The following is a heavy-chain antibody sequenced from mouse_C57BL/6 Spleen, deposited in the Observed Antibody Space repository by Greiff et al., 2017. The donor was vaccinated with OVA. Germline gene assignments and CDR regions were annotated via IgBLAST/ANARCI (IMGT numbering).Heavy chain of an antibody. CDR2: INPNYGTT. CDR1: GYSFTDYN. D-gene: IGHD3-2*02. J-gene: IGHJ4*01. Sequence: EVKLVESGPALVKPGASVKISCKASGYSFTDYNMNWVKQSNGKSLEWIGVINPNYGTTSYNQKFKGKATLTVDQSSSTAYMQLNSLTSEDSAVYYCAKTAQATYAMDYWGQGTSVTVSS. CDR3: AKTAQATYAMDY. V-gene: IGHV1-39*01.